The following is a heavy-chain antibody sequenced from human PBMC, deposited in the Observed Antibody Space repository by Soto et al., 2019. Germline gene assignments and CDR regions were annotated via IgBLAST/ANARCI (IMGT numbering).Heavy chain of an antibody. CDR3: ASLPLLGLPDTPPVINY. CDR2: IYYSGST. D-gene: IGHD2-2*02. V-gene: IGHV4-31*03. J-gene: IGHJ4*02. CDR1: GGSISSGGYY. Sequence: PSETLSLTCTVSGGSISSGGYYWSWIRQHPGKGLEWIGYIYYSGSTYYNPSLKSRVTISVDTSKNQFSLKLSSVTAADTAVYYCASLPLLGLPDTPPVINYWGQGTLVTVSS.